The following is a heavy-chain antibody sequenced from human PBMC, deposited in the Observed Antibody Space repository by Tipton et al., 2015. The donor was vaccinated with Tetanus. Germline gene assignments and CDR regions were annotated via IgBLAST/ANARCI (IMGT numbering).Heavy chain of an antibody. CDR1: DYSFISYW. CDR2: IHPGDSQT. J-gene: IGHJ3*01. Sequence: QLVQSGPEVKEPGESLRISCKGSDYSFISYWIGWVRQVPGKGLEWMGIIHPGDSQTVYSPSFQGQVSFSVDRSLKTAYLQFNSLKASDPALYYCARPPPQDAFDLWGQGTLVTVSS. V-gene: IGHV5-51*01. CDR3: ARPPPQDAFDL.